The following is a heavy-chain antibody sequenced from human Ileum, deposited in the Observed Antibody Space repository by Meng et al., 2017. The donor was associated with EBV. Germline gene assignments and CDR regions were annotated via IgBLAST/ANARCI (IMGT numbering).Heavy chain of an antibody. V-gene: IGHV4-34*01. CDR2: INHSGST. D-gene: IGHD4-17*01. J-gene: IGHJ4*02. Sequence: PSETLSLTCRVQGGAFRGYYWRWIRQPPGKGLEWIGEINHSGSTNYNPSLKSRVTISVDTSKNQFSLKLSSVTAADTAVYYCARGRGYGDYGSLYWGQGTLVTVSS. CDR1: GGAFRGYY. CDR3: ARGRGYGDYGSLY.